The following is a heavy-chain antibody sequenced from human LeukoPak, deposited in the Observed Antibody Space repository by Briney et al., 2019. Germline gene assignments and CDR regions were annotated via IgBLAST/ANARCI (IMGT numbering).Heavy chain of an antibody. J-gene: IGHJ4*02. CDR3: AKDKSWNVCDY. Sequence: PGDSLRLSCAASGFTFSDYWMIWFRQAPGKGLEWVGHINQDGSVKDYVDSMKGRFTISRDNANKFSFLQMNSLRAEDTAVYYCAKDKSWNVCDYWGRGTLVTVSS. CDR2: INQDGSVK. D-gene: IGHD1-1*01. V-gene: IGHV3-7*01. CDR1: GFTFSDYW.